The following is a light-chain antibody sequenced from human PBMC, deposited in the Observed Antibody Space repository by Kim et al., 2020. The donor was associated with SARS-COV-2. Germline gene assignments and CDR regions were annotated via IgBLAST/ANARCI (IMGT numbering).Light chain of an antibody. V-gene: IGLV2-11*01. CDR1: TGYISGYNS. Sequence: QSFTISCTGTTGYISGYNSVSSYRQAPGQAPKFMIYDFSARPSGVPDRFSGSKSCNTASLTSSGLRAEDDADYYCCSYGGDYHMIFGGGTQLTVL. CDR3: CSYGGDYHMI. CDR2: DFS. J-gene: IGLJ2*01.